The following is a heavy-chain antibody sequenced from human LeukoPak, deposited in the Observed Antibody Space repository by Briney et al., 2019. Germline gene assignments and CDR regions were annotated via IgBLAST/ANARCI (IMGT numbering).Heavy chain of an antibody. Sequence: ASVKVSCKVSGYTLTELSMHWVRQAPGKGLERMGGFDPEDGETIYAQKFQGRVTMTEDTSTDTAYMELSSLRSEDTAVYYCATVDFWSGYSIFDYWGQGTLVTVSS. D-gene: IGHD3-3*01. CDR3: ATVDFWSGYSIFDY. V-gene: IGHV1-24*01. J-gene: IGHJ4*02. CDR2: FDPEDGET. CDR1: GYTLTELS.